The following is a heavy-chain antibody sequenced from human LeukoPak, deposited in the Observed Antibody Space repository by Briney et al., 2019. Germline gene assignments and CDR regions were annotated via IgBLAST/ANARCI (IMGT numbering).Heavy chain of an antibody. V-gene: IGHV3-30*04. CDR2: ISYDGSNK. CDR3: AREGWFGELPFDY. D-gene: IGHD3-10*01. J-gene: IGHJ4*02. Sequence: GGSLRLSCAASGFTFSSYAMHWVRQAPGKGLEWVAVISYDGSNKYYADSVKGRSTISRDNSKNTLYLQMNSLRAEDTAVYYCAREGWFGELPFDYWGQGTLVTVSS. CDR1: GFTFSSYA.